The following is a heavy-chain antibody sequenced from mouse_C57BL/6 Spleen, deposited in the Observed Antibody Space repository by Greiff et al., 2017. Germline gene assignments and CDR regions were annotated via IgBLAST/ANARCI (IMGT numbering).Heavy chain of an antibody. Sequence: EVQLQQSGPELVKPGASVKISCKASGYSFTGYYMNWVKQSPEKSLEWIGEINPSTGGTTYNQKFKAKATLTVDKSSSTAYMQLKSLTSEDSAVYYCARKGFYYYGSSLDYWGQGTTLTVSS. CDR2: INPSTGGT. D-gene: IGHD1-1*01. CDR1: GYSFTGYY. V-gene: IGHV1-42*01. CDR3: ARKGFYYYGSSLDY. J-gene: IGHJ2*01.